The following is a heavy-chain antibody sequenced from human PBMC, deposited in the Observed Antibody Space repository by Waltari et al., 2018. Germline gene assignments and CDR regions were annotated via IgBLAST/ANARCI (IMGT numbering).Heavy chain of an antibody. CDR3: ARLNDDHDFQALDF. CDR1: GCRFGNCA. CDR2: IRGSGDSI. Sequence: ELQLLESGGGFVQPGGSLRLLCAASGCRFGNCAMTWDRQAPGKGVEWVSGIRGSGDSIYYADSGKGRFTISSDNSKNTLTLQVNSLRGEDTAVYYCARLNDDHDFQALDFWVQGTLVTVSS. J-gene: IGHJ4*02. D-gene: IGHD1-1*01. V-gene: IGHV3-23*01.